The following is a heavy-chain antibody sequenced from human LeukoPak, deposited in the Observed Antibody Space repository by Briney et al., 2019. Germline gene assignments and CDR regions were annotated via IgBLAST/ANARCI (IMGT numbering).Heavy chain of an antibody. Sequence: SETLSLTCTVSGGSISSYSWSWIQQPAGKGLEWIGRIYTSGSTKYNPSLTSRVTMSVDTSKNQFSLKLRSVTAADTAVYYCARAVHCSGGSCYFDYWGQGTLVTVSS. CDR2: IYTSGST. J-gene: IGHJ4*02. CDR1: GGSISSYS. D-gene: IGHD2-15*01. V-gene: IGHV4-4*07. CDR3: ARAVHCSGGSCYFDY.